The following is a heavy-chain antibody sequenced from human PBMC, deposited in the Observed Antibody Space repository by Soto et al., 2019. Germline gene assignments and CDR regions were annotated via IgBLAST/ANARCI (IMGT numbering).Heavy chain of an antibody. CDR3: AGSRTYYDILTGYYKEGWFDP. D-gene: IGHD3-9*01. CDR1: GYTFTSYA. Sequence: QVQLVQSGAEVKKPGASVKVSCKASGYTFTSYAMHWVRQAPGQRLEWMGWINAGNGNTKYSQKFPGRVTITRDTSASTAYMELSSLRSEDTAVYYCAGSRTYYDILTGYYKEGWFDPWGQGTLVTVSS. J-gene: IGHJ5*02. CDR2: INAGNGNT. V-gene: IGHV1-3*01.